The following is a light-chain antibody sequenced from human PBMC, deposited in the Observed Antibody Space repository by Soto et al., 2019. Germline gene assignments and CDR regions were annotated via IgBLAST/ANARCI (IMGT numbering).Light chain of an antibody. CDR3: QQYSSSTT. CDR2: GAS. V-gene: IGKV1-5*01. J-gene: IGKJ1*01. CDR1: RSISPW. Sequence: DIQLTQSPYTLSASVGDRVTIAFRASRSISPWLAWYQQKPGKPPKLLIYGASSLAAGVTSRFSGSGSGTDFTLTISSLQPDDFASYYCQQYSSSTTFGQGTKVDI.